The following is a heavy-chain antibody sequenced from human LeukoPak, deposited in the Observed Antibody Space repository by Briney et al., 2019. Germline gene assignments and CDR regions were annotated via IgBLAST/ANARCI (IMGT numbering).Heavy chain of an antibody. CDR1: GYPFSHYH. Sequence: GGPLRLSCAASGYPFSHYHIPGVPRAPGKGLEGVTVIALDGSRKIYADSVKGRFHISRHHSKHTVSLQMNSLGVEHPAVYYGGREEGNASGWFLDYWGQGARVIVSS. CDR2: IALDGSRK. CDR3: GREEGNASGWFLDY. J-gene: IGHJ4*02. D-gene: IGHD6-19*01. V-gene: IGHV3-30*03.